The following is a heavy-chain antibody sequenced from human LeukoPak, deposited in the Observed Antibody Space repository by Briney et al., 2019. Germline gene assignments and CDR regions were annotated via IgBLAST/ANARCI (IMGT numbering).Heavy chain of an antibody. CDR1: GFTFSSYG. CDR2: ISYDGSNK. J-gene: IGHJ4*02. CDR3: AKGSLRAARQYPDY. D-gene: IGHD6-6*01. Sequence: GSLRLSCAASGFTFSSYGMHWVRQAPGKGLEWVAVISYDGSNKYYADSVKGRFTISRDNSKNTLYLQMNSLRAEDTAVYYCAKGSLRAARQYPDYWGQGTLVTVSS. V-gene: IGHV3-30*18.